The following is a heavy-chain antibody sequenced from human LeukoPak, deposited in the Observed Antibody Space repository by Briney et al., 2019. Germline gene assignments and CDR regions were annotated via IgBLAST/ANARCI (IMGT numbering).Heavy chain of an antibody. V-gene: IGHV3-30*18. D-gene: IGHD3-22*01. CDR1: GFTFSSYW. J-gene: IGHJ4*02. Sequence: GGSLRLSCAASGFTFSSYWMSWVRQAPGKGLEWVAVISKDGSNKYYADSVKGRFTISRDNSKNTLFLQMNSLRAEDTAVYYCAKISGYYPSDYWGQGTLVTVSS. CDR3: AKISGYYPSDY. CDR2: ISKDGSNK.